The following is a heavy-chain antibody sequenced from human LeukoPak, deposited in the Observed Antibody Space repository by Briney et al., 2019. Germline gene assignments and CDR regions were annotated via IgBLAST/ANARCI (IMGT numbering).Heavy chain of an antibody. Sequence: GGSLRLSCAASGFTFSLYWIIWVRQSPGKGLEWVADINPDGSQKYSVDSVKGRFTISRDNAKNSLFLQMNSLRAEDTAVYYCVRGGDNSNNWFDPWGQGTLVTVSS. CDR3: VRGGDNSNNWFDP. CDR1: GFTFSLYW. J-gene: IGHJ5*02. V-gene: IGHV3-7*01. CDR2: INPDGSQK. D-gene: IGHD5-24*01.